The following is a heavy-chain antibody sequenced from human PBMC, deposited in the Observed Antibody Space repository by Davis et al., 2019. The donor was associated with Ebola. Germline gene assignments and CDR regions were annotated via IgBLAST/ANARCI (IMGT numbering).Heavy chain of an antibody. D-gene: IGHD5-12*01. CDR1: GFIFSNYY. CDR3: ARGSGYNLPLVF. V-gene: IGHV3-7*03. J-gene: IGHJ4*02. Sequence: GESLKISCEASGFIFSNYYMSWVRQRPGKGLEWVAVISHDGSRRYYADSVKGRFTISRDNAKNSLYLQMNSLRAEDTAVYYCARGSGYNLPLVFWGQGTLVTVSS. CDR2: ISHDGSRR.